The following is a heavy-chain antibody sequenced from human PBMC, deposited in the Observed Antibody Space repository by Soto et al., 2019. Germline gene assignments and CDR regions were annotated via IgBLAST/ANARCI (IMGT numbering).Heavy chain of an antibody. CDR3: ARETGLRFLEWLPYDY. Sequence: GASVKVSCKASGYTFTSYGISWVRQAPGQGLEWMGWISAYNGNTNYAQKLQSRDTMTTDTSTSTAYMELRILRSDDTAVFYCARETGLRFLEWLPYDYWGQGTLVTVSS. D-gene: IGHD3-3*01. J-gene: IGHJ4*02. CDR1: GYTFTSYG. CDR2: ISAYNGNT. V-gene: IGHV1-18*01.